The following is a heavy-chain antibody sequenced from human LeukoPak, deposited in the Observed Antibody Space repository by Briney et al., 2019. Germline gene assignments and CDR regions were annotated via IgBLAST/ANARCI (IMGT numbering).Heavy chain of an antibody. D-gene: IGHD6-19*01. CDR2: ISPYNGNT. CDR3: ARVARHSSGWYVLGIRFDY. CDR1: GYTFTGYG. J-gene: IGHJ4*02. Sequence: ASVKVSCKASGYTFTGYGISWVRQAPGQGLEWMGWISPYNGNTNYAQKLQGRVTMTTDTSTSTAYMELRSLRSDDTAVYYCARVARHSSGWYVLGIRFDYWGQGTLVTVSS. V-gene: IGHV1-18*01.